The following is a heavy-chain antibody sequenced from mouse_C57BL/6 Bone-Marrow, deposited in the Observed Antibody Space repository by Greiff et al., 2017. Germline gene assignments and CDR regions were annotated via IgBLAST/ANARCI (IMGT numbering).Heavy chain of an antibody. D-gene: IGHD2-1*01. Sequence: QVQLQQSGPELVKPGASVKISCKASGYTFTDYYINWVKQRPGQGLEWIGWIFPGSGSTYYNEKFKGKATLTVDKSSSTAYMLLRSLTSEDSAVYFCARGGNYYSYYAMDYWGQGTSVTVSS. CDR1: GYTFTDYY. J-gene: IGHJ4*01. CDR3: ARGGNYYSYYAMDY. CDR2: IFPGSGST. V-gene: IGHV1-75*01.